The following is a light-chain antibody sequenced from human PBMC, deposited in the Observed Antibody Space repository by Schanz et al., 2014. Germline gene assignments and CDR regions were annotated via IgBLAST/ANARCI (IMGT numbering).Light chain of an antibody. CDR2: GAS. Sequence: EIVLTQSPATLSLSPGERATLSCRTSQSVSSYLAWYQQKPGQAPRLLIYGASTRATGIPARFSGSGSGTEFTLSISSLQSEDFATYYCQQYNSYPLTFGGGTKVEIK. CDR1: QSVSSY. CDR3: QQYNSYPLT. J-gene: IGKJ4*01. V-gene: IGKV3-15*01.